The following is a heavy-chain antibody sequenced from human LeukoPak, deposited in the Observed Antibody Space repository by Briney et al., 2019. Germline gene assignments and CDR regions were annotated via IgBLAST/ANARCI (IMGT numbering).Heavy chain of an antibody. CDR3: ARHEPRGTYPLQD. V-gene: IGHV4-59*08. J-gene: IGHJ1*01. CDR1: GGSISGYF. D-gene: IGHD1-26*01. Sequence: SQTLSLTCTVSGGSISGYFWSWIRQPPGKGLEWVAHIFHTGSTTYNPSLKSRLTISVDTSNQVSLKLRSVTAADTAVYYCARHEPRGTYPLQDWGQGTLVTVSS. CDR2: IFHTGST.